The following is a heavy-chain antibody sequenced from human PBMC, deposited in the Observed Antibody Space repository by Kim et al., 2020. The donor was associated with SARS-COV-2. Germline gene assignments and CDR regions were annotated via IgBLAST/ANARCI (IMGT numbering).Heavy chain of an antibody. J-gene: IGHJ6*02. D-gene: IGHD5-12*01. V-gene: IGHV4-31*02. CDR3: ARGGAVATIDYYYYGMDV. Sequence: KSRVTISVDTSKNQFSLKLSSVTAADTAVYYCARGGAVATIDYYYYGMDVWGQGTTVTVSS.